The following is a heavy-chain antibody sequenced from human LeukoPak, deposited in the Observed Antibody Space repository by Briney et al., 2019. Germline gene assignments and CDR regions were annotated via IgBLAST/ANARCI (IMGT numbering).Heavy chain of an antibody. V-gene: IGHV1-2*02. CDR2: INPNSGGT. CDR3: ATSKAKYYYDSSGSLDDY. CDR1: GYTFTGYY. J-gene: IGHJ4*02. D-gene: IGHD3-22*01. Sequence: GASVKVSCKASGYTFTGYYMHWVRQAPGQGLEWMGWINPNSGGTNYAQKFQGRVTMTRDTSISTAYMELSRLRSEDTAVYYCATSKAKYYYDSSGSLDDYWGQGTLVTVSS.